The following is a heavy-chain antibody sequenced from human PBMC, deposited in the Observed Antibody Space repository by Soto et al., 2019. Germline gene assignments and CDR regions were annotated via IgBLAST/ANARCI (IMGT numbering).Heavy chain of an antibody. CDR3: AKGPGGPQRAFDI. Sequence: EVQLLESGGGLVQPGGSLSLSGAASGFTFRSYAMSWVRQAPGRGWGWVSAISGSGGSTYYADSVKGRFTISRDNSKNTLYLQMNSLRAEDTAVYYCAKGPGGPQRAFDIWGQGTMVTVSS. J-gene: IGHJ3*02. V-gene: IGHV3-23*01. CDR1: GFTFRSYA. CDR2: ISGSGGST.